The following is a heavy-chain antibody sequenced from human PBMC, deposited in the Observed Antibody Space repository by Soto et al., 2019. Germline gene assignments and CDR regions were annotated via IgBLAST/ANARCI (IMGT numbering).Heavy chain of an antibody. CDR2: VYYSGST. V-gene: IGHV4-59*01. CDR1: GGSIGSYG. CDR3: ARSYSSSSKFDN. D-gene: IGHD6-6*01. J-gene: IGHJ4*02. Sequence: PETLSLTCTVSGGSIGSYGWSWIRQPPGKGLEWIGYVYYSGSTNYNPSLRSRVTISVDTSNNQFSLKLSSVTAVDTAVYYCARSYSSSSKFDNWGQGTLVTVSS.